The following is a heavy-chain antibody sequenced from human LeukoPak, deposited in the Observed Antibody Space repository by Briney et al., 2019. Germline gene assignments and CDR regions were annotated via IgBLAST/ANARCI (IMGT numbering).Heavy chain of an antibody. J-gene: IGHJ4*02. D-gene: IGHD3-22*01. V-gene: IGHV3-74*01. CDR2: INSDGSWT. Sequence: GGSLRLSCAASGNYWMHWVRQAPGKGLVWVSHINSDGSWTSYADSVKGRFTISRDNAKNSLYLQMNSLRAEDTAVYYCASYDSRRTSGYWGQGTLVTVSS. CDR3: ASYDSRRTSGY. CDR1: GNYW.